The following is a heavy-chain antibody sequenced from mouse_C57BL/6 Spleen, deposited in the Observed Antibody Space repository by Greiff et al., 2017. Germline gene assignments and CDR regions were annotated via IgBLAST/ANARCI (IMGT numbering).Heavy chain of an antibody. CDR2: IDPSDSYT. CDR3: ARNYGLYAMDY. V-gene: IGHV1-69*01. CDR1: GYTFTSYW. Sequence: VQLQESGAELVMPGASVKLSCKASGYTFTSYWMHWVKQRPGQGLEWIGEIDPSDSYTNYNQKFKGKSTLTVDKSSSTAYMQLSSLTSEDSAVYYCARNYGLYAMDYWGQGTSVTVSS. J-gene: IGHJ4*01. D-gene: IGHD1-2*01.